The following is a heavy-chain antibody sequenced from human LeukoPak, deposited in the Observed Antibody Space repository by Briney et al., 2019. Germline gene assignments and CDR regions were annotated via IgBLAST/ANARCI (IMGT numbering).Heavy chain of an antibody. CDR1: GFTFSSYA. V-gene: IGHV3-23*01. CDR2: ISGSGGST. J-gene: IGHJ3*02. Sequence: GGSLRLSCAASGFTFSSYAMSWVRQAPGKGLEGVSAISGSGGSTYYADSVKGRFTISRDNSKNTLYLQMNSLRAEDTAVYYCARVFRYSSGWKPFDIWGQGTMVTVSS. D-gene: IGHD6-19*01. CDR3: ARVFRYSSGWKPFDI.